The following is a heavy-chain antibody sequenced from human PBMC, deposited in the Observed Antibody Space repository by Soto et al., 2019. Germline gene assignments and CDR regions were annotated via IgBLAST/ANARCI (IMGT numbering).Heavy chain of an antibody. J-gene: IGHJ4*02. CDR2: IFFTGKT. D-gene: IGHD3-16*02. CDR3: RREAGGYRFVS. V-gene: IGHV4-59*11. CDR1: GDFSSAHY. Sequence: HVQLQESGPGLVKPSETLSLTCTVSGDFSSAHYWSWIRQPPGKGLEWLGYIFFTGKTKYNPSLMSILARPLDSLKNQLALTLASVTPPASAAHDWRREAGGYRFVSWGQGTLVTFSS.